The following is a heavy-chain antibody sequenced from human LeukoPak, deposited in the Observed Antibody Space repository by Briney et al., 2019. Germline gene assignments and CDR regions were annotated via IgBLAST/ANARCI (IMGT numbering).Heavy chain of an antibody. D-gene: IGHD2-2*01. Sequence: GGSLRLSCAASGFTFGSYSMNWVRQAPGKGLEYVSSIGRNGDSTYYADSVKGRFTISRDNSKNTLYLQMSSLRGEDTAVYYCVKEGSSYYYGMDVWGQGTTVTVSS. J-gene: IGHJ6*02. CDR1: GFTFGSYS. CDR3: VKEGSSYYYGMDV. CDR2: IGRNGDST. V-gene: IGHV3-64D*06.